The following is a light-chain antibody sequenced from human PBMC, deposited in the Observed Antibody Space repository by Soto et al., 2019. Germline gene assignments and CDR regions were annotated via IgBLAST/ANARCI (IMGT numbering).Light chain of an antibody. CDR1: QSVSSSY. Sequence: EIVLTQSPGTLSLSPGERATLSCRASQSVSSSYLAWYQQKGGQAPRLLIYGASSRATGIPDRFSGSVSGTDFTLTISRLEPEEFAVYYCQQYVRSPWTFGQGTKVEIK. CDR3: QQYVRSPWT. CDR2: GAS. V-gene: IGKV3-20*01. J-gene: IGKJ1*01.